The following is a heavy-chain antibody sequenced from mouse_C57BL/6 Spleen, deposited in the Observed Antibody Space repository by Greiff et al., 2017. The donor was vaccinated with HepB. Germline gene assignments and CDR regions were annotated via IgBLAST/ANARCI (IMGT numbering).Heavy chain of an antibody. V-gene: IGHV5-6*02. Sequence: EVMLVESGGDLVKPGGSLKLSCAASGFTFSSYGMSWVRQTPGKRLEWVATISSGGSYTYYPDSVKGRFTISRDNAKNTLYLQMSSLKSEDTAMYYCARRVTRGYFDYWGQGTTLTVSS. CDR2: ISSGGSYT. J-gene: IGHJ2*01. CDR3: ARRVTRGYFDY. CDR1: GFTFSSYG. D-gene: IGHD2-3*01.